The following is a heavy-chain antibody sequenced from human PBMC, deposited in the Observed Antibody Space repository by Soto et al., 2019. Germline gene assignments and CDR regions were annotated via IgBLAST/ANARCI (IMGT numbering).Heavy chain of an antibody. CDR2: IIPIFGTA. D-gene: IGHD3-22*01. J-gene: IGHJ4*02. CDR1: GGTFSSYA. CDR3: ARAFWTKGGYYDSSGYPRYYFDY. Sequence: ASVKVSCKASGGTFSSYAISWVRQAPGQGLEWMGGIIPIFGTANYAQKFQGRVTITADESTSTAYMELSSLRSEDTAVYYCARAFWTKGGYYDSSGYPRYYFDYWGQGTLVTVSS. V-gene: IGHV1-69*13.